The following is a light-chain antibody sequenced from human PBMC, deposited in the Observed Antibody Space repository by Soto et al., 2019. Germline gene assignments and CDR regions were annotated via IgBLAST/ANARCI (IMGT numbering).Light chain of an antibody. CDR2: DAS. CDR3: QQFNSYPLT. J-gene: IGKJ4*01. V-gene: IGKV1-13*02. CDR1: QGIGSA. Sequence: AIQLAQSPSSLSASVGDRVTITCRASQGIGSALAWYQQKPGRAPKLLIYDASSLESGVPSGFSGTGAGTDFTLTINSLQPEDFATFYCQQFNSYPLTFGGGTKVEIK.